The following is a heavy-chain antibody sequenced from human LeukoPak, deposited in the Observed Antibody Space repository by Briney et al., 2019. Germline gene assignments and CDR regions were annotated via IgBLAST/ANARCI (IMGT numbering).Heavy chain of an antibody. Sequence: PGGSLRLSCAASGFTFSSYAMSWVRQAPGKGLEWVSSISSTSTYIYYGDSVKGRFTISRDNAKNSLFLQMNSLRAEDTAVYYCAKHPPEPPIYWGQGTVVTVSS. CDR2: ISSTSTYI. J-gene: IGHJ4*02. D-gene: IGHD1-14*01. CDR3: AKHPPEPPIY. V-gene: IGHV3-21*01. CDR1: GFTFSSYA.